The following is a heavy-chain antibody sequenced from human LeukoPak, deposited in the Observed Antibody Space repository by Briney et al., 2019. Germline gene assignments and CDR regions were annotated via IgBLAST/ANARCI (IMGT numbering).Heavy chain of an antibody. CDR2: IRDDGGLK. D-gene: IGHD7-27*01. Sequence: GGSLRLSCAASGFTFTNAWMNWVRQAPGKGLEWVANIRDDGGLKNYVDSVKGRFTISRDNAKNSVSLQMNSLRAEDTAVYYCARDLPWGYFDYWGQGTLVTVSS. J-gene: IGHJ4*02. CDR3: ARDLPWGYFDY. CDR1: GFTFTNAW. V-gene: IGHV3-7*01.